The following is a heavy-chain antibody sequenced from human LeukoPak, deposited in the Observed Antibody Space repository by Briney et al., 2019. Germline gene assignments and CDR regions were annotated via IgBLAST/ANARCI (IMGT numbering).Heavy chain of an antibody. Sequence: GGSLRLSCAASGFTVSSIYMSWVRQTPGKGLEWVSVLYTDGSTYYADFVNGRFTTSRDNSKNTLYLQMNSLRGEDTAVYYCAREGRLGMGGYPMDVWGQGTTVTVSS. CDR3: AREGRLGMGGYPMDV. V-gene: IGHV3-53*01. J-gene: IGHJ6*02. CDR1: GFTVSSIY. CDR2: LYTDGST. D-gene: IGHD7-27*01.